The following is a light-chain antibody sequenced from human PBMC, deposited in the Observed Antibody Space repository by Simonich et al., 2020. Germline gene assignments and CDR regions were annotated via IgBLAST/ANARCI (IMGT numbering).Light chain of an antibody. V-gene: IGKV1-5*03. CDR2: KAS. J-gene: IGKJ1*01. CDR3: QQYGSSPQT. CDR1: QRISSW. Sequence: DIQLTQSPSTLSASVGDRVTITFRASQRISSWLAWYQQKPGKAPKLLIYKASSLESGVPSRFSGSGSGTEFTLTISRLEPEDFAVYYCQQYGSSPQTFGQGTKVEIK.